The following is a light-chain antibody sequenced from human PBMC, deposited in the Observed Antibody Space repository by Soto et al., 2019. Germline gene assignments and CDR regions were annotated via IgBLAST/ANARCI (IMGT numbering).Light chain of an antibody. V-gene: IGKV4-1*01. J-gene: IGKJ1*01. CDR1: QSVLYSSNNKNY. CDR2: WAS. CDR3: MQSTHFPRT. Sequence: DIVMTQSPDSLAVSLGERATINCKSSQSVLYSSNNKNYLAWYQQKPGQPPKLLIYWASNRFSGVPDRFSGSGAGADFTLKISRVEAEDVGIYYCMQSTHFPRTFGQGTKVEIK.